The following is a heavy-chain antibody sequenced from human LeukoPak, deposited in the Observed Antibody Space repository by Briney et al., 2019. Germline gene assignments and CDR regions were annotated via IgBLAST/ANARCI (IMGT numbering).Heavy chain of an antibody. CDR1: GASISSYY. J-gene: IGHJ5*02. V-gene: IGHV4-4*07. CDR2: TSTTVGT. CDR3: AGGYGSGTYSA. Sequence: SETLSLTCTVSGASISSYYWSWIRQPVGKGLEWLGRTSTTVGTYYSPSLKSRVTMSIDTSKNQFSLRLTSVTAGDTAVYFCAGGYGSGTYSAWGQGTLVTVSS. D-gene: IGHD3-10*01.